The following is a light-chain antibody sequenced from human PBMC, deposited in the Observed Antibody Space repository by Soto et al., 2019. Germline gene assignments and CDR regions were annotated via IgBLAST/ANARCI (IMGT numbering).Light chain of an antibody. CDR2: GAS. Sequence: EIVLTQSPGTLSLSPGERATLSCRASQSVSSSYLAWYQQKPGQAPRLLIHGASSRATGIPDRFSGSGSGTDFTLTIGRLEPEDFAVYYCQQYGSSVLTFGGGTKVEIK. CDR1: QSVSSSY. J-gene: IGKJ4*01. V-gene: IGKV3-20*01. CDR3: QQYGSSVLT.